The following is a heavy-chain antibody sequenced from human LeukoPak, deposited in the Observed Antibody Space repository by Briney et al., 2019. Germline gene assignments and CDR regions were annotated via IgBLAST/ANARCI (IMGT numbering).Heavy chain of an antibody. V-gene: IGHV3-48*04. CDR2: ISHDSAII. CDR1: GFTFRRDS. J-gene: IGHJ4*02. Sequence: PGGSLRLSCSASGFTFRRDSMNWVRQAPGKGLEWISYISHDSAIIYYADSVRGRFTTSRDNAKNSLYLQMHSLRAEDTAVYYCVRDNPRCCGVVPANIDDYWGQGTLVTVSS. D-gene: IGHD2-15*01. CDR3: VRDNPRCCGVVPANIDDY.